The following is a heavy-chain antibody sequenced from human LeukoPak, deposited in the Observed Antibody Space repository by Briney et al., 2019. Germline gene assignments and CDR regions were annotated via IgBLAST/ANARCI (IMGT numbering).Heavy chain of an antibody. CDR2: IYTSGST. J-gene: IGHJ5*02. CDR3: AREFPTTVTTYNWFDP. V-gene: IGHV4-4*07. D-gene: IGHD4-17*01. CDR1: GGSISNYY. Sequence: ASETLSLTCTVSGGSISNYYWSWIRQPPGKGLEWIGRIYTSGSTNYNPSLKSRVTMSVDTSKNQFSLKLSSVTAADTAVYYCAREFPTTVTTYNWFDPWGQGTLVTVSS.